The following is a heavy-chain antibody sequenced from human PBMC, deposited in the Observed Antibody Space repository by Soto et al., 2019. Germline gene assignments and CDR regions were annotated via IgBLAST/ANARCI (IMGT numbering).Heavy chain of an antibody. CDR3: AKDPGSGRGWGY. D-gene: IGHD6-19*01. CDR2: ISGSGGST. CDR1: GFTFSSYA. V-gene: IGHV3-23*01. Sequence: EVQLLESGGGLVQPGGSLRLSCAASGFTFSSYAMSWVRQAPGKGLEWVSAISGSGGSTYYADSVKGRFTISRDNSKNTLYLQMNSLSAEDPAVYYCAKDPGSGRGWGYWGQGTLVTVSS. J-gene: IGHJ4*02.